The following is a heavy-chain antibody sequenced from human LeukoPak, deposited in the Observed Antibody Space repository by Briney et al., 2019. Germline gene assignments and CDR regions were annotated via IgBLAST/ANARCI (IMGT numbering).Heavy chain of an antibody. CDR1: GFTLNDYW. CDR3: VRQDSGSYLGGY. D-gene: IGHD1-26*01. CDR2: LNSDGTNT. J-gene: IGHJ4*02. V-gene: IGHV3-74*01. Sequence: GGSLRLSCAAFGFTLNDYWMHWVRQVPGTGPVWVSYLNSDGTNTDYADSVKGRFTIFRDNAKKTLYLQMNSLRAEDTAVYYCVRQDSGSYLGGYWGQGTLVTVSS.